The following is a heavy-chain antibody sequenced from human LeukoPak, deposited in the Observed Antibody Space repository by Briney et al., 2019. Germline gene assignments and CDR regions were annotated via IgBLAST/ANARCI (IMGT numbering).Heavy chain of an antibody. V-gene: IGHV4-34*01. CDR2: INHSGST. CDR3: ARHGAFYYGSGSSGFDY. CDR1: GGSFSGYY. Sequence: SETLSLTCAVYGGSFSGYYWSWIRQPPGKGLEWIGEINHSGSTNYNPSLNSRVTLSVDTSKNQFSLKLSSVTAADTAVYYCARHGAFYYGSGSSGFDYWGQGTLVTVSS. D-gene: IGHD3-10*01. J-gene: IGHJ4*02.